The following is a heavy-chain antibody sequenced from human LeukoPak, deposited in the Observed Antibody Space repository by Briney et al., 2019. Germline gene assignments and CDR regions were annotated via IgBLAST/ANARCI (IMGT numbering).Heavy chain of an antibody. V-gene: IGHV1-2*02. CDR2: INPNSGGT. D-gene: IGHD1-26*01. CDR3: ARASDRYYYYYMDV. CDR1: GYTFTGYY. J-gene: IGHJ6*03. Sequence: ASVKVSCKASGYTFTGYYMHWVRQAPGQGLEWMGWINPNSGGTNYAQKFQGRVTMTRDTSISTAYMELSRLRSDDTAVYYCARASDRYYYYYMDVWGKGTTVTISS.